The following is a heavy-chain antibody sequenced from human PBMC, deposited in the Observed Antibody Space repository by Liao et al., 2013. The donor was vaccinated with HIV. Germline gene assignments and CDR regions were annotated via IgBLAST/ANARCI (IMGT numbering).Heavy chain of an antibody. CDR3: ARDGGRYCTNGVCYLEWFFDL. Sequence: QVQLQESGPGLVKPSQTLSLTCTVSGGSISSGNHYWTWIRQPAGKGLEWIGRIHSSGSANYNPSVTSRVTISRDTSKNQFSLSLTSVTAADTAVYYCARDGGRYCTNGVCYLEWFFDLWGRGTLVTVST. V-gene: IGHV4-61*02. J-gene: IGHJ2*01. D-gene: IGHD2-8*01. CDR2: IHSSGSA. CDR1: GGSISSGNHY.